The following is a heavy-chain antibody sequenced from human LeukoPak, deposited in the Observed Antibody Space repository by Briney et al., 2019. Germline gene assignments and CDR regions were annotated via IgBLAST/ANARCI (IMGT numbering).Heavy chain of an antibody. J-gene: IGHJ6*03. CDR2: ISSSGSTI. Sequence: GGSLRLSCAASGFTFSDYYMSWIRQAPGKGLEWVSYISSSGSTIYYADSVKGRFTISRDNTKNSLSLQMDSLRAEDTAVYYCARDCTGGSCHGYYYYYMDVWGKGTTVTVSS. CDR1: GFTFSDYY. V-gene: IGHV3-11*04. CDR3: ARDCTGGSCHGYYYYYMDV. D-gene: IGHD2-15*01.